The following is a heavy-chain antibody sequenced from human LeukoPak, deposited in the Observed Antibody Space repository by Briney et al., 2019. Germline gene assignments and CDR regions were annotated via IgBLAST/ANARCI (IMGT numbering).Heavy chain of an antibody. Sequence: PSETLSLTCAVSGGSFSGYYWSWIRQPPGKGLEWIGEINHSGSTNYNPSLKSRVTISVDTSKNQFSLKLSSVTAADTAVYYCAREKRIAARPYYFDYWGQGTLVTVSS. J-gene: IGHJ4*02. CDR1: GGSFSGYY. CDR3: AREKRIAARPYYFDY. V-gene: IGHV4-34*01. D-gene: IGHD6-6*01. CDR2: INHSGST.